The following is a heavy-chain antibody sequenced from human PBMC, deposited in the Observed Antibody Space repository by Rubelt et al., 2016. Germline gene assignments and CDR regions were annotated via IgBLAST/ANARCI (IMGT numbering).Heavy chain of an antibody. CDR2: IDPKSGGT. CDR3: ARDSRVSFDY. Sequence: QVQLVQSGAEVKKPGASVKVSCKASGYTFTGYYMHWVRQAPGQGLEWMGRIDPKSGGTSYAQKFQGRVTMTREPSISTAHMELNRLTADDTAVYYCARDSRVSFDYWGQGTLVTVSS. D-gene: IGHD2-21*01. J-gene: IGHJ4*02. CDR1: GYTFTGYY. V-gene: IGHV1-2*06.